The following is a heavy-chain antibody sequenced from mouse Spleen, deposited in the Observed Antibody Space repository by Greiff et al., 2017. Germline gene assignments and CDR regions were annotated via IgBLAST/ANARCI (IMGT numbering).Heavy chain of an antibody. CDR3: TKRGGAMDY. Sequence: QVQLQQPGAELVKPGASVKLSCKASGYTFTSYWMQWVKQRPGQGLEWIGEIDPSDSYTNYNQKFKGKATLTVDTSSSTAYMQLRSLTSEDSAVYYCTKRGGAMDYWGQGTSVTVSS. CDR1: GYTFTSYW. V-gene: IGHV1-50*01. CDR2: IDPSDSYT. J-gene: IGHJ4*01.